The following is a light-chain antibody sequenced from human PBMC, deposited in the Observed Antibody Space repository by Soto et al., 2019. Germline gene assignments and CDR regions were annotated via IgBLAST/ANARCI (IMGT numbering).Light chain of an antibody. CDR3: QQFNSYSYT. V-gene: IGKV1-9*01. J-gene: IGKJ2*01. CDR2: ATS. CDR1: QGISSY. Sequence: DIQLTQSPSFLSASVGDRVTITCRASQGISSYLAWYQQKPGKAPKLLIYATSTLQSGVPSRFSGSGSGTEFTLTISSLQPEDFATYYCQQFNSYSYTFGLGTKLQI.